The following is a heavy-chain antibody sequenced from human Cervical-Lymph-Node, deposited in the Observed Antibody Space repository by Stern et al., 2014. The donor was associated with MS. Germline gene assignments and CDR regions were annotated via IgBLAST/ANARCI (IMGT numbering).Heavy chain of an antibody. CDR2: ISWNSASL. Sequence: EVQLVQSGGDLVQPGRSPTLSCAASGFTFDDYGMHWVRQAPGKGLEWVSGISWNSASLGYADSVKGRFPISRDNAKNSLYLQMNSLRPEDTALYYCAKDAAQKMWELPRAYFYNGMDVWGQGTTVTVPS. CDR1: GFTFDDYG. J-gene: IGHJ6*02. D-gene: IGHD1-26*01. CDR3: AKDAAQKMWELPRAYFYNGMDV. V-gene: IGHV3-9*01.